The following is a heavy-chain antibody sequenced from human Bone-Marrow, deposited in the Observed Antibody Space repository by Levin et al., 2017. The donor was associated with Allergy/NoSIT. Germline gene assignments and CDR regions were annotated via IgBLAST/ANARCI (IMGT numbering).Heavy chain of an antibody. D-gene: IGHD2-21*02. J-gene: IGHJ4*02. V-gene: IGHV1-18*01. CDR3: ARSCGGDCFAECDF. Sequence: ASVKVSCRASGYSFTTHGISWVRQAPGQGLEWMGWISVYNGITQSSQKFQDRVNMTKATSTSTAYLELLNLDSDDTALYFCARSCGGDCFAECDFWREGTLVTVSS. CDR1: GYSFTTHG. CDR2: ISVYNGIT.